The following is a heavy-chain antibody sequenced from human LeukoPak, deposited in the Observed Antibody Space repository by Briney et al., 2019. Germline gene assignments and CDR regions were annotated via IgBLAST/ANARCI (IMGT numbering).Heavy chain of an antibody. CDR1: GGSISSYY. V-gene: IGHV3-23*01. J-gene: IGHJ4*02. Sequence: PSETLSLTCTVSGGSISSYYWSWVRRAPGKGLEWVSAISGSGGSTYYADSVKGRFTISRDNSKNTLHLQMNSLRAEDTAVYYCAKDRYSIYNFDCWGQGTLVTVSS. CDR3: AKDRYSIYNFDC. D-gene: IGHD2-15*01. CDR2: ISGSGGST.